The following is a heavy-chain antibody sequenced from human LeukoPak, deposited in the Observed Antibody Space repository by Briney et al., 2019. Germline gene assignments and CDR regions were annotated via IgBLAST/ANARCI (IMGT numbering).Heavy chain of an antibody. D-gene: IGHD6-13*01. Sequence: GGSLRLSCAASGFTFSGYAMSWVRQAPGKGLERVSAISHSGGSTYYADSVKGRFTVSRDNSKNTLYLQMNSLRAEDTAVYYCAKQASSHLEAYFDYWGQGTLVTVSS. CDR2: ISHSGGST. J-gene: IGHJ4*02. V-gene: IGHV3-23*01. CDR1: GFTFSGYA. CDR3: AKQASSHLEAYFDY.